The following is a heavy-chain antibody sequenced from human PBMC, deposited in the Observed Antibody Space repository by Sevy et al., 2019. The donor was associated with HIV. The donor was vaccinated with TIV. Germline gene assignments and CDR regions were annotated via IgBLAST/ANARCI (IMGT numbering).Heavy chain of an antibody. CDR3: ARDDQAGQFDY. Sequence: GGSLRLSCAASGFTLSSYSMNWVRQAPGKGLESVSSISSSSSYIYYADSVKGRFTISRDNAKNSLYLQMNSLRAEDTAVYYCARDDQAGQFDYWGQGTLVTVSS. CDR1: GFTLSSYS. J-gene: IGHJ4*02. D-gene: IGHD6-19*01. V-gene: IGHV3-21*01. CDR2: ISSSSSYI.